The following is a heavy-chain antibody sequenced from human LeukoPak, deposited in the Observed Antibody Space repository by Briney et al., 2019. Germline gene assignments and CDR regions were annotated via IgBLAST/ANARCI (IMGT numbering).Heavy chain of an antibody. V-gene: IGHV4-39*07. D-gene: IGHD5-12*01. CDR3: ARRATMLAGGYFDY. CDR2: IYYSGST. Sequence: PSETLSLTCTVSGGSISSSSYYWGWIRQPPGKGLEWIGSIYYSGSTYYNPSLKSRVTISVDTSKNQFSLKLSSVTAADTAVYYCARRATMLAGGYFDYWAREPWSPSPQ. J-gene: IGHJ4*02. CDR1: GGSISSSSYY.